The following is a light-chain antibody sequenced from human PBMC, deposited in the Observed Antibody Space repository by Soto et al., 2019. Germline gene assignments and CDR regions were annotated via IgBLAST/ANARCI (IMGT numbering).Light chain of an antibody. CDR3: SSYTSSSSLV. J-gene: IGLJ3*02. CDR1: SSDVGVYNY. CDR2: EVN. Sequence: QSALTQPACVSGSPGQSITISCTETSSDVGVYNYVSWYQQHPGKAPKLMIYEVNNRPSGVSNRFSGSKSGNTASLTISGLQAEDEADYYCSSYTSSSSLVFGGGTKVTVL. V-gene: IGLV2-14*01.